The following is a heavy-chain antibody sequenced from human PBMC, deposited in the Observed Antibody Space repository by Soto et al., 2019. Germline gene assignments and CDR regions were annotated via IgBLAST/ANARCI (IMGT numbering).Heavy chain of an antibody. CDR1: GGSVSSGRYY. CDR2: IYYSGRT. D-gene: IGHD6-19*01. Sequence: QVQLQESGPGLVKPSETLSLTCTVSGGSVSSGRYYWSWSRQPPGKGLEWIGYIYYSGRTSYNSSLMSLVTISVDTSKNHFSLKLSSVTAADTAIYDCARSGAGSGWLGGQCTLVTVSS. J-gene: IGHJ1*01. CDR3: ARSGAGSGWL. V-gene: IGHV4-61*01.